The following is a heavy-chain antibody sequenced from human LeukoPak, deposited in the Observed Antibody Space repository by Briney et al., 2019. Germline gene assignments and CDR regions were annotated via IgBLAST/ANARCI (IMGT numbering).Heavy chain of an antibody. CDR3: AREYYYDSSGFK. Sequence: SETLSLTCTVSGGSISSSSYYWGWIRQPPGKGLEWIGSIYYSGSTYYNPSLKSRVTISVDTSKNQFSLKLSSVTAADTAVYYCAREYYYDSSGFKWGQGTLVTVSS. D-gene: IGHD3-22*01. J-gene: IGHJ4*02. V-gene: IGHV4-39*07. CDR2: IYYSGST. CDR1: GGSISSSSYY.